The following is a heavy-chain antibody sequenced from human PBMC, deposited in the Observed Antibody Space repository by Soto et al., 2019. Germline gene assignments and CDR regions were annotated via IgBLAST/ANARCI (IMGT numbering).Heavy chain of an antibody. D-gene: IGHD1-7*01. CDR3: AKNQERELPRVIDF. V-gene: IGHV3-23*01. Sequence: GGSLRLSCATSGLTFSNYAMSWVRQAPGGGLEWVSSMSGSSSTTYYADSVRGRFTISRDRSKNTLYLQMSSLRAEDTALYYCAKNQERELPRVIDFWGQGTLVTVS. CDR1: GLTFSNYA. CDR2: MSGSSSTT. J-gene: IGHJ4*02.